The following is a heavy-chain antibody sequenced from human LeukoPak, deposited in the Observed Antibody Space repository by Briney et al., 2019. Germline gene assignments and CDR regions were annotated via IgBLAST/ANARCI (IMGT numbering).Heavy chain of an antibody. CDR1: GFIFSNYA. CDR3: AKRRDYSGGFFSDFDY. Sequence: GGSLRLSCAASGFIFSNYAMSWVRQAPGKGLEWVSAITSGGGSTYYADSVKGRFTVSRDKSKNTLYLQMNSLRAEDTAVYYCAKRRDYSGGFFSDFDYSGQGTLVTVSS. D-gene: IGHD2-15*01. J-gene: IGHJ4*02. CDR2: ITSGGGST. V-gene: IGHV3-23*01.